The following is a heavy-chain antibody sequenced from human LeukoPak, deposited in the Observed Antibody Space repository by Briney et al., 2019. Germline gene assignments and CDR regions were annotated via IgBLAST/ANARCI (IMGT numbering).Heavy chain of an antibody. D-gene: IGHD6-13*01. CDR1: GFTFNIYW. CDR2: IESNGGGA. CDR3: ARAKYSSRWSLDY. Sequence: GGSLRLSCATSGFTFNIYWMQWVRHVLERGLVWVSGIESNGGGATYADSVKGRFTTSRDNGNNTMYLQMNSLRAEDTAIYYCARAKYSSRWSLDYWGQGALGTVSS. J-gene: IGHJ4*02. V-gene: IGHV3-74*03.